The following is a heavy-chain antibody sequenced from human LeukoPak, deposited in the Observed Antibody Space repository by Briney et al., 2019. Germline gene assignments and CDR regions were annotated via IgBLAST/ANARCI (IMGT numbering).Heavy chain of an antibody. Sequence: PGGSLTLTCAASGFTFSSYFMIWVRQAPGKGLEWVSSISGSSDYIYYADSVKGRFTISRDNAKNSLYLQLNSLRAEDTAVYYCARYVRGGNYYFDYWGQGTLVTVSA. V-gene: IGHV3-21*01. CDR1: GFTFSSYF. D-gene: IGHD4-23*01. CDR3: ARYVRGGNYYFDY. J-gene: IGHJ4*02. CDR2: ISGSSDYI.